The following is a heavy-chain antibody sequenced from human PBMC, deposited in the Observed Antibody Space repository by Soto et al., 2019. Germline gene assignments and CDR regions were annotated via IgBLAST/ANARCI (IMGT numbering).Heavy chain of an antibody. CDR2: ISYDGSYQ. CDR1: GFAFNKFG. V-gene: IGHV3-30*18. J-gene: IGHJ4*02. CDR3: AKGGEVGGVLGDH. D-gene: IGHD1-26*01. Sequence: QVQLVESGGGVVQPGTSLRLSCEASGFAFNKFGMHWVRQAPGKGLEWVAFISYDGSYQYYADSVQGRLTITRDNSMNTLSMQLNSIRREDTAVYYCAKGGEVGGVLGDHWGQGTLVTVSS.